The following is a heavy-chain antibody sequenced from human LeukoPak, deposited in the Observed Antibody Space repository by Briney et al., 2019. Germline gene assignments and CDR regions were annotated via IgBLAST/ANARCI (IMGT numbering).Heavy chain of an antibody. CDR2: IIPIFGTA. Sequence: ASVKLSCKASGGTFSSYAISWVRQAPGQGLEWMGGIIPIFGTANYAQKFQGRVTITADKSTSTAYMELNSLRTEDTAVDYCARGEPEGVVAGTLYYHYGKDVWGKGTTVTVSS. V-gene: IGHV1-69*06. CDR1: GGTFSSYA. D-gene: IGHD2-15*01. CDR3: ARGEPEGVVAGTLYYHYGKDV. J-gene: IGHJ6*04.